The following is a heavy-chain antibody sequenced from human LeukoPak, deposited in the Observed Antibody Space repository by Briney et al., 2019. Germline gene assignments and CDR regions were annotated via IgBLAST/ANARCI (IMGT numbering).Heavy chain of an antibody. CDR1: GGTFSSYA. V-gene: IGHV1-69*05. J-gene: IGHJ3*02. CDR3: ARELRRDGYNAYAFDI. Sequence: SVKVSCKASGGTFSSYAISWVRQAPGQGLEWMGGIIPIFGTANYAQKFQGRVTITTDESTSTAYMELSSLRSEDTAVYYCARELRRDGYNAYAFDIWGQGTMVTVSS. CDR2: IIPIFGTA. D-gene: IGHD5-24*01.